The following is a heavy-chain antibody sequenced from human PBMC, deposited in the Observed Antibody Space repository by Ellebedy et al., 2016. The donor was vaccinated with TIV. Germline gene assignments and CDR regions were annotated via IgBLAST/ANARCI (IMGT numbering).Heavy chain of an antibody. V-gene: IGHV4-61*03. CDR1: DGSVSNRGYY. J-gene: IGHJ6*02. CDR2: IHHTGST. CDR3: AGGTHYYYGWDA. Sequence: SETLSLXXSVSDGSVSNRGYYWAWLRQPPGKGLEWIGHIHHTGSTDYNPSLKSRVTISVDTSKNHFSLIVASVAAADTAVYYCAGGTHYYYGWDAWGPGTTVIVS.